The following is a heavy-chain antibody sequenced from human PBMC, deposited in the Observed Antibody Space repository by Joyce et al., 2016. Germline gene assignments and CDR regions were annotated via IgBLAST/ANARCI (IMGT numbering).Heavy chain of an antibody. V-gene: IGHV1-69*08. CDR3: ARGFRVPAANRYWFDP. J-gene: IGHJ5*02. CDR1: GGTFSSYT. Sequence: QVQMVQSGAEVKKPGSSVKVSCKVSGGTFSSYTISWVRQAPGQGLEWVGRWIPMLGKANYAHKFQGRVTITANKSTKTAYMELSSLRSEDTAVYYCARGFRVPAANRYWFDPWGQGTLVTVSS. CDR2: WIPMLGKA. D-gene: IGHD2-2*01.